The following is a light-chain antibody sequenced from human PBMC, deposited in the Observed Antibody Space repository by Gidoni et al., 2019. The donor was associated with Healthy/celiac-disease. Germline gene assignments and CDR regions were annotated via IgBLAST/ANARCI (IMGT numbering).Light chain of an antibody. V-gene: IGKV3-20*01. CDR1: QSVSSSY. CDR2: GAS. J-gene: IGKJ3*01. Sequence: DIVLTQSPGTLSLSPGERATLSCRASQSVSSSYLAWYHQKPGQAPRLLIYGASSRATGIPDRFSGSGSGTDFTLTISRLEPEDFAVYYCQQYGTTFGHGTKVDIK. CDR3: QQYGTT.